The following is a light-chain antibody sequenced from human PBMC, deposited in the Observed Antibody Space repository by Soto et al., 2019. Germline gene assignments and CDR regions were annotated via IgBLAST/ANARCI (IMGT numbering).Light chain of an antibody. CDR3: AAWDNSLNVVV. V-gene: IGLV1-44*01. J-gene: IGLJ2*01. CDR2: RNN. CDR1: SSDIGSNT. Sequence: QPVLTQPPSASGTPGQRVTISCSGSSSDIGSNTVNWYQQLPGTAPKLLIYRNNQRPSGVPDRFSGSKSGTSASLAISGLQSEDEADYYCAAWDNSLNVVVFGGGTKLTVL.